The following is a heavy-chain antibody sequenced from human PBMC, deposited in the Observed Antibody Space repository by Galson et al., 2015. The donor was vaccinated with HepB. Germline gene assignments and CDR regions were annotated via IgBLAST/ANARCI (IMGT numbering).Heavy chain of an antibody. D-gene: IGHD4-17*01. J-gene: IGHJ4*02. CDR1: GYSFTTNW. Sequence: KPGESLKISCKDSGYSFTTNWIGWVRQMPGKGLEWMGIIYPGDSDTRYSPSFEGQVTISADKSISTAYLQWSSLKASDTAMYFCARRQDYGDYFEYWGQGTLLTVSS. CDR3: ARRQDYGDYFEY. CDR2: IYPGDSDT. V-gene: IGHV5-51*01.